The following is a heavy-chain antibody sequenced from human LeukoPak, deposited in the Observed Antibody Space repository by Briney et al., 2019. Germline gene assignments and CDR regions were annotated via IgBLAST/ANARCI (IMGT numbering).Heavy chain of an antibody. D-gene: IGHD4-17*01. CDR1: GFTFGDYW. V-gene: IGHV3-74*01. CDR2: TNTDESRT. CDR3: ARGGDYGDFPDY. Sequence: AGSLRLSCAASGFTFGDYWMHWVRQAPGKGLVWVSRTNTDESRTSYTDSVKGRFTISRDNARNTLYLQMNSLRVEDTAVYYCARGGDYGDFPDYWGQGTLVTVSS. J-gene: IGHJ4*02.